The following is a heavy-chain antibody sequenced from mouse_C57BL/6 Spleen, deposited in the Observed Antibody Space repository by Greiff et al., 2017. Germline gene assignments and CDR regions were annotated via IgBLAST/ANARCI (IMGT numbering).Heavy chain of an antibody. Sequence: VKLQESGPELVKSGASVKISCKASGSAFSSSWMNWVKQRPGKGLEWIGRIYPGDGDTNYNGKFKGKATLTADKSSSTAYMQLSSLTSEDSAVYFCASPFYWGQGTLVTVSA. CDR1: GSAFSSSW. CDR3: ASPFY. CDR2: IYPGDGDT. J-gene: IGHJ3*01. V-gene: IGHV1-82*01.